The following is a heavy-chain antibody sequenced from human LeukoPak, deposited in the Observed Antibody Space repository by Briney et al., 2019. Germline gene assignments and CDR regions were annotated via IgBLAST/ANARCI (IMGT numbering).Heavy chain of an antibody. CDR3: ASTAMYSSSWYADWWFDP. V-gene: IGHV1-8*03. Sequence: ASVKVSCKASGYTFTSYDINWVRQATGQGLEWMGWMNPNSGNTGYAQKFQGRVTITRNTSISTAYMELSRLRSDDTAVYYCASTAMYSSSWYADWWFDPWGQGTLVTVSS. D-gene: IGHD6-13*01. J-gene: IGHJ5*02. CDR1: GYTFTSYD. CDR2: MNPNSGNT.